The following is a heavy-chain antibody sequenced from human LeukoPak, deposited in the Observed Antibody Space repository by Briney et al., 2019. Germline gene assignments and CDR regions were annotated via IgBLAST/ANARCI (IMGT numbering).Heavy chain of an antibody. CDR1: GFTFTSHV. J-gene: IGHJ4*02. CDR3: VREGLERRTNFDY. CDR2: ISMNVQTT. V-gene: IGHV3-64*05. D-gene: IGHD1-1*01. Sequence: GGSLRLSCSASGFTFTSHVMHWFRQAPGMGLQYVSGISMNVQTTYYAGSVKGRFTISRDNSKNTVYVQMNSLTPEDTALYYCVREGLERRTNFDYWGQGTLVSVSS.